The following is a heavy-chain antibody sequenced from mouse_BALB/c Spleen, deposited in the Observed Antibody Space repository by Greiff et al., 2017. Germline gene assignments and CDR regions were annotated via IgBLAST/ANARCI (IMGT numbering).Heavy chain of an antibody. CDR3: AREGYYFDY. V-gene: IGHV3-2*02. J-gene: IGHJ2*01. CDR2: ISYSGST. Sequence: VQLKDSGPGLVKPSQSLSLTCTVTGYSITSDYAWNWIRQFPGNKLEWMGYISYSGSTSYNPSLKSRISITRDTSKNQFFLQLNSVTTEDTATYYCAREGYYFDYWGQGTTLTVSS. CDR1: GYSITSDYA.